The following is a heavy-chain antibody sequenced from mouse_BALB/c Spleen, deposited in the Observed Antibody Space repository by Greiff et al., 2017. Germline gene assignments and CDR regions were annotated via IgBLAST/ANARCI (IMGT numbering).Heavy chain of an antibody. V-gene: IGHV1-37*01. J-gene: IGHJ4*01. CDR3: GRGTTANNYYAMDY. CDR2: INPYNGDT. CDR1: GYSFTGYF. D-gene: IGHD1-2*01. Sequence: VQLKESGPELVKPGASVKISCKASGYSFTGYFMNWVKQSHGKSLEWIGRINPYNGDTFYNQKFKGKATLTVDKSSSTAHMELLSLTSEDSAVYYCGRGTTANNYYAMDYWGQGTSVTVSS.